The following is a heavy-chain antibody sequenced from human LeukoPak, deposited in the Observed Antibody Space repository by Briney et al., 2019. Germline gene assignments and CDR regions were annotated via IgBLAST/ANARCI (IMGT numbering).Heavy chain of an antibody. Sequence: GASVKVSCKASGYTFTSYGISWVRQAPGQGLEWMGRIIPIFGTANYAQKFQGRVTITTDESTSTAYMELSSLRSEDTAVYYCAATMIVVVPGPLQHWGQGTLVTVSS. CDR2: IIPIFGTA. V-gene: IGHV1-69*05. J-gene: IGHJ1*01. CDR1: GYTFTSYG. CDR3: AATMIVVVPGPLQH. D-gene: IGHD3-22*01.